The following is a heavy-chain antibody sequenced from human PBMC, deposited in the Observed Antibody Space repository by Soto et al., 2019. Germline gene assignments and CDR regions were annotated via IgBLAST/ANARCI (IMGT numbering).Heavy chain of an antibody. CDR1: EYSFGDYY. V-gene: IGHV1-2*02. D-gene: IGHD2-2*01. CDR3: VRDAPSHQSIFDL. J-gene: IGHJ4*02. CDR2: INLNDGGT. Sequence: ASVKFCCKTSEYSFGDYYLHWVRQAPEQGLEWMGWINLNDGGTNSPRKFQGRLTMTRDKSITTVYMELSRLRSDDTAVYFCVRDAPSHQSIFDLWGPGTLVTVSS.